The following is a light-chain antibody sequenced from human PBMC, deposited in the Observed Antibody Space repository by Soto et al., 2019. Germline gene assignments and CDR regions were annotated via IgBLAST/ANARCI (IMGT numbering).Light chain of an antibody. CDR3: QQSYTTPWT. J-gene: IGKJ1*01. V-gene: IGKV1-39*01. CDR1: QTISTF. CDR2: DAS. Sequence: DIQMTQSPSSLSAFVGDRVTITCRSSQTISTFLNWYQQKPGKAPKLLIYDASSLQSGVPSRFSGSGSGTDFTLTITSLQPEEFATYYCQQSYTTPWTFGPGTKVEI.